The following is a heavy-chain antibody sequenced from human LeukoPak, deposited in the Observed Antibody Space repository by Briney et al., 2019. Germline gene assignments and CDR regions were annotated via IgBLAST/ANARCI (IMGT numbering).Heavy chain of an antibody. D-gene: IGHD3-10*01. CDR3: GLITVVRGVITDFDY. CDR1: GYTFTSYG. J-gene: IGHJ4*02. V-gene: IGHV1-18*01. Sequence: ASVKVSCKASGYTFTSYGISWVRQAPGQGLEWMGWISAYNGNTNYAQKLQGRVTMTTDTSTSTAYMELRSLRSDDTAVYYCGLITVVRGVITDFDYWGQGTLVTVSS. CDR2: ISAYNGNT.